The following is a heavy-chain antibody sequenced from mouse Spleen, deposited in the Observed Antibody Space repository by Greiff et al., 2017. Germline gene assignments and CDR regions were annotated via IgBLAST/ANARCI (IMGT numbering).Heavy chain of an antibody. CDR2: ISSGGSYT. V-gene: IGHV5-9-3*01. J-gene: IGHJ4*01. D-gene: IGHD2-3*01. CDR1: GFTFSSYA. Sequence: EVQLVESGGGLVKPGGSLKLSCAASGFTFSSYAMSWVRQTPEKRLEWVATISSGGSYTYYPDSVKGRFTISRDNAKNTLYLQMSSLRSEDTAMYYCASPDGYYVDAMDYWGQGTSVTVSS. CDR3: ASPDGYYVDAMDY.